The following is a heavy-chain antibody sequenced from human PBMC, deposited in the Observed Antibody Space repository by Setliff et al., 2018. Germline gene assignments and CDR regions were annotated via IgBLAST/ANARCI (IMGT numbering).Heavy chain of an antibody. CDR1: GYTFTSYA. CDR2: MNPNSGNT. V-gene: IGHV1-8*02. J-gene: IGHJ6*03. CDR3: ARVKVIVGATPRTYYMDV. D-gene: IGHD1-26*01. Sequence: ASVKVSCKASGYTFTSYAMNWVRQAPGQGLEWMGWMNPNSGNTGSTQKFQGRVTMTRNTSISTAYMELSSLRSEDTAVYYCARVKVIVGATPRTYYMDVWGKGTTVTVSS.